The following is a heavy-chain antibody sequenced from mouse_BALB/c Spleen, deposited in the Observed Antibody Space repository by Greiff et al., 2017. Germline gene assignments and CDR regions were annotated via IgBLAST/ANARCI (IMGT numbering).Heavy chain of an antibody. CDR2: IYPGDGDT. D-gene: IGHD1-1*01. Sequence: QVQLQQSGAELARPGASVKLSCKASGYTFTSYWMQWVKQRPGQGLEWIGAIYPGDGDTRYTQKFKGKATLTADKSSSTAYMQLSSLASEDYAVYYCARGGPYYYGSSYTFAYWGQGTLVTVSA. CDR1: GYTFTSYW. J-gene: IGHJ3*01. V-gene: IGHV1-87*01. CDR3: ARGGPYYYGSSYTFAY.